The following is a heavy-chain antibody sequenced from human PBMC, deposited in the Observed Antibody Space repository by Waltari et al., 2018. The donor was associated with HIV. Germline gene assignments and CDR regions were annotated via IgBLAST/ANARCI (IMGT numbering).Heavy chain of an antibody. Sequence: EVQLVESGGGLVKPGGSLRLSCAASGFTFSNAWMSWVRQAPGKGLGWVGLMKNKTDGGTTDYAAPVKGRFTISRDDSKNTLYLQMNSLKTEDTAVYYCTAMTSGKGYWGQGTLVTVSS. CDR2: MKNKTDGGTT. J-gene: IGHJ4*02. CDR1: GFTFSNAW. CDR3: TAMTSGKGY. D-gene: IGHD6-25*01. V-gene: IGHV3-15*01.